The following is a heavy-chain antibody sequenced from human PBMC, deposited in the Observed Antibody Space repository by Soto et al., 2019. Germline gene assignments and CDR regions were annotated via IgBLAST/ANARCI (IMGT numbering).Heavy chain of an antibody. V-gene: IGHV3-33*01. CDR3: ARDHFTMVRAVTTRECRN. D-gene: IGHD3-10*01. Sequence: VQLVESGGGVVRPGRSLRLSCAASGFTFSSYGMHWVRQAPGKGLEWVAVIWYEGSNKYYADSVKGRFTISRDNSKNTQHLQINNLRAEATAVYYCARDHFTMVRAVTTRECRNWGEGTLVAVSS. J-gene: IGHJ4*02. CDR1: GFTFSSYG. CDR2: IWYEGSNK.